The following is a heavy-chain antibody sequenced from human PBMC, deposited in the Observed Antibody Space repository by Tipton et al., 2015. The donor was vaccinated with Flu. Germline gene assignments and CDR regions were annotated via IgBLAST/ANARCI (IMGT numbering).Heavy chain of an antibody. CDR3: ARSVQVCHDN. J-gene: IGHJ4*02. D-gene: IGHD5-18*01. CDR1: GFTFSNYE. Sequence: GSLRLSCIASGFTFSNYEMTWVRQAPGRGLEWVSIISGSSSTIYYADSVKGRFTISRDNAKNSLYLQMNSLRAEDTAVYFCARSVQVCHDNWGQGTLVTVSS. CDR2: ISGSSSTI. V-gene: IGHV3-48*03.